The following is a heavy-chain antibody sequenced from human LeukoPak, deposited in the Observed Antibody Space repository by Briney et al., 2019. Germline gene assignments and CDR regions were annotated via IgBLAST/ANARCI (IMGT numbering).Heavy chain of an antibody. D-gene: IGHD3-3*01. CDR2: ISAYNGNT. CDR1: GYTFTSYG. J-gene: IGHJ6*02. V-gene: IGHV1-18*01. Sequence: GASVKVSCKASGYTFTSYGISWVRQAPGQGLEWMGWISAYNGNTNYAQKLQGRVTMTTDTSTSTAYMELRSLRSEDTAVYYCARGPLSYYDFWSGYYTSYYGMDVWGQGTTVTVSS. CDR3: ARGPLSYYDFWSGYYTSYYGMDV.